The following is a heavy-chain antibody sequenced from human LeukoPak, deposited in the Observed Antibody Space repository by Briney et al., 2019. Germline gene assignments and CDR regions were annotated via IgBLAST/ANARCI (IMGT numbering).Heavy chain of an antibody. D-gene: IGHD2-2*02. CDR2: IYTSGST. CDR3: ARDRGVVVPAAILSYYYGMDV. V-gene: IGHV4-4*07. J-gene: IGHJ6*02. Sequence: SETLSLTCTVSGGSISSYYWSWIRQPAGKGLEWIGRIYTSGSTNHNPSLKSRVTMSVDTSKNQFSLKLSSVTAADTAVYYCARDRGVVVPAAILSYYYGMDVWGQGTTVTVSS. CDR1: GGSISSYY.